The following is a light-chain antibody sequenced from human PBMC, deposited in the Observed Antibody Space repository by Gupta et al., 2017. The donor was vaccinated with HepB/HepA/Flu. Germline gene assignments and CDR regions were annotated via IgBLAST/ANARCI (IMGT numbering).Light chain of an antibody. CDR2: GAS. J-gene: IGKJ1*01. CDR1: QSVSSSY. Sequence: EIVLTQSPGTLSLSPGERATLSCRASQSVSSSYLAWYQQKPGQAPRLLIYGASSRATGIPDRFSGSGSGTEFTLTISSLEPEDFAVYYCQQDCSSLWTFGQGTKLEIK. V-gene: IGKV3-20*01. CDR3: QQDCSSLWT.